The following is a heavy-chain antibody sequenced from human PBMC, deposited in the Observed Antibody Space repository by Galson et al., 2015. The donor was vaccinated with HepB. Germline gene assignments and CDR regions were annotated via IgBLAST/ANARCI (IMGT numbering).Heavy chain of an antibody. V-gene: IGHV3-30*18. CDR1: GFRFSSYG. CDR2: ISYDGSNK. Sequence: SLRLSCAASGFRFSSYGMHWVRQAPGKGLEWVAVISYDGSNKYYADSVKGRFTISRDNSKKTLYLQMNSLRAEDTAVYYCAKGAAAAGIYFYYGMDVWGQGTTVTVSS. J-gene: IGHJ6*02. D-gene: IGHD6-13*01. CDR3: AKGAAAAGIYFYYGMDV.